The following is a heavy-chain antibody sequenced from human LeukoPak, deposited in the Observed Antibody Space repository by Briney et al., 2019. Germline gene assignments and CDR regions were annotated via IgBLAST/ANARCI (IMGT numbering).Heavy chain of an antibody. D-gene: IGHD5-12*01. CDR1: GFTFSSYA. Sequence: GRSLRLSCAASGFTFSSYAMHWVRQAPGKGLEWVAVISYDGSNKYYADSVKGRFTISRDNSKNTLYLQMSSLRAEDTAVYYCASVVATINDYWGQGTLVTVSS. J-gene: IGHJ4*02. CDR2: ISYDGSNK. CDR3: ASVVATINDY. V-gene: IGHV3-30-3*01.